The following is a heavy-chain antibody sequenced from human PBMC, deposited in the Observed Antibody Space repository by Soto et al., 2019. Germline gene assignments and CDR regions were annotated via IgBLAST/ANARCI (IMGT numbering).Heavy chain of an antibody. J-gene: IGHJ3*02. CDR2: ISGSGGST. CDR1: GFTFSSYA. CDR3: AKDMVYCTNGVCYPSAFDI. V-gene: IGHV3-23*01. Sequence: GGSLRLSCAASGFTFSSYAMSWVRQAPGKGLEWVSAISGSGGSTYYADSVKGRFTISRDNSKNTLYLQMNSLRAEDTAVYYCAKDMVYCTNGVCYPSAFDIWGQGTMVTVSS. D-gene: IGHD2-8*01.